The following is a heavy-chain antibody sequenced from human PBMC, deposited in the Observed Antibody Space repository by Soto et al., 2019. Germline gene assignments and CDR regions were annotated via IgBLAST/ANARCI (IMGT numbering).Heavy chain of an antibody. Sequence: PSQTHSLTCDISGDSVSRNSAAWNWIRQSPSRGLEWLGRTYYRSKWYNDYAVSVKSRITINPDTSKNQFSLQLNSVTPEDTAVYYCARAPSRIAAAGLPFDYWGQGTLVTVSS. CDR1: GDSVSRNSAA. V-gene: IGHV6-1*01. CDR2: TYYRSKWYN. J-gene: IGHJ4*02. D-gene: IGHD6-13*01. CDR3: ARAPSRIAAAGLPFDY.